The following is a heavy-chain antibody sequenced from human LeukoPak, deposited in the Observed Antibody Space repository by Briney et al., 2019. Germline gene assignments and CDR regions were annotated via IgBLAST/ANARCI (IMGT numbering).Heavy chain of an antibody. D-gene: IGHD3-10*01. Sequence: ASVKVSCKASGYTFTGYYMHWVRQAPGQGLGWMGWINPNSGGTKYAQKFQGRVTMTRDTSISTAYMELSRLRSDDTAVYYCASTSMVRGVIPNSFDYWGQGTLVTVSS. V-gene: IGHV1-2*02. J-gene: IGHJ4*02. CDR3: ASTSMVRGVIPNSFDY. CDR2: INPNSGGT. CDR1: GYTFTGYY.